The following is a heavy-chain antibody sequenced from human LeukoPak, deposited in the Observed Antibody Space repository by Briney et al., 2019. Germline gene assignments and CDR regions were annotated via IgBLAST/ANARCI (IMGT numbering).Heavy chain of an antibody. D-gene: IGHD3-10*01. CDR1: GYTFTGYY. J-gene: IGHJ4*02. V-gene: IGHV1-2*02. CDR2: INPNSGGT. CDR3: ARAGSGSYYRWGFWANY. Sequence: GASVKVSCKASGYTFTGYYMHWVRQAPGQGLEWMGWINPNSGGTNYAQKFQGRVTMTRDTSISTAYMELSRLRSDDTAVYYCARAGSGSYYRWGFWANYWGQGTLVTVSS.